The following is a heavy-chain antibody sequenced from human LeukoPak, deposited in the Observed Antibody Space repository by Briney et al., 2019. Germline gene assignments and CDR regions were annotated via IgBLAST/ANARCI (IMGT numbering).Heavy chain of an antibody. CDR1: GGSISSGDYY. Sequence: SQTLSLTCTVSGGSISSGDYYWSWIRQPPGKGLEWIGYIYYSGSTYYNPSLKSRVTISVDTSKNQFSLKLSSVTAADTAVYYCARVYGVVITYYYYMDVWGKWTTVTVSS. J-gene: IGHJ6*03. CDR2: IYYSGST. V-gene: IGHV4-30-4*08. D-gene: IGHD3-3*01. CDR3: ARVYGVVITYYYYMDV.